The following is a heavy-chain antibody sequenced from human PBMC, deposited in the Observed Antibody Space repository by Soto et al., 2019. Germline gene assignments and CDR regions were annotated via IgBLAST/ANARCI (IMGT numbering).Heavy chain of an antibody. CDR1: RGSISSGGYY. D-gene: IGHD6-13*01. CDR3: ARGGSSGYPHYYYGMDV. CDR2: IYYSGST. J-gene: IGHJ6*02. Sequence: QVQLQDSGPGLVKPSQTLSLTCTVSRGSISSGGYYWSWIRQHPGKGLEWIGYIYYSGSTYYNPYLKRRVTIIVDTSKNQFDLKLSSVTAADTAVYYCARGGSSGYPHYYYGMDVWGRGTTVTVSS. V-gene: IGHV4-31*03.